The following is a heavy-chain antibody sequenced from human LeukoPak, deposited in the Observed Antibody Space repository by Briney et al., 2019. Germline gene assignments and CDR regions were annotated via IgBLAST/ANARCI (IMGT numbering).Heavy chain of an antibody. V-gene: IGHV3-53*01. J-gene: IGHJ4*02. CDR3: AKDLGHCGGDCYFDY. CDR2: IYSGGST. Sequence: PGGSLRLSCAASGFTVSSNYMSRVRQAPGKGLEWVSVIYSGGSTYYADSVKGRFTISRDNSKNTLYLQMNSLRAEDTAVYYCAKDLGHCGGDCYFDYWGQGTLVTVSS. D-gene: IGHD2-21*02. CDR1: GFTVSSNY.